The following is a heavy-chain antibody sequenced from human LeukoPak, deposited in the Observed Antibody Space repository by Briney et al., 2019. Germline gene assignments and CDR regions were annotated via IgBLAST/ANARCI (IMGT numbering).Heavy chain of an antibody. CDR1: GGSISRSSYY. CDR3: ARDTKGSKGPFDY. CDR2: IYYTGST. Sequence: SETLSLTCTVSGGSISRSSYYWGWIRQPPGKGLEWIGNIYYTGSTHQNPSLKSRVTISVDTSKNQFSLKLSSVTAADTAVYYCARDTKGSKGPFDYWGQGTLVTVSS. V-gene: IGHV4-39*07. D-gene: IGHD4-11*01. J-gene: IGHJ4*02.